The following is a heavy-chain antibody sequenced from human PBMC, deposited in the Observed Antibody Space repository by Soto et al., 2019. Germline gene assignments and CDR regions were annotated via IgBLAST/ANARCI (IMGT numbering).Heavy chain of an antibody. J-gene: IGHJ4*02. D-gene: IGHD6-13*01. Sequence: LSLTCTVSGGSISSYYWSWIRQPAGKGLEWIGRIYTSGSTNYNPSLKSRVTMSVDTSKNQFSLKLSSVTAADTAVYYCAAVYSSSWYGGFDYWGQGTLVTVSS. CDR3: AAVYSSSWYGGFDY. V-gene: IGHV4-4*07. CDR1: GGSISSYY. CDR2: IYTSGST.